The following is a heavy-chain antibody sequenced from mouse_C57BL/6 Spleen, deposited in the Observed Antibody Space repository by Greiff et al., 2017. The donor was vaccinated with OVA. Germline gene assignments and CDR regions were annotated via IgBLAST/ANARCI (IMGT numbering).Heavy chain of an antibody. CDR1: GYSITSDSF. J-gene: IGHJ3*01. Sequence: EVQLQESGPGLVKPSQSLSLTCSVTGYSITSDSFWNWIRQFPGNKLEWMSFISYDGSNNYNPSLKNRISITRDTCKTQFFLNLNYVTTEDTATYDCAREGVTGAWFAYWGQGTLVTVSA. D-gene: IGHD2-2*01. CDR3: AREGVTGAWFAY. V-gene: IGHV3-6*01. CDR2: ISYDGSN.